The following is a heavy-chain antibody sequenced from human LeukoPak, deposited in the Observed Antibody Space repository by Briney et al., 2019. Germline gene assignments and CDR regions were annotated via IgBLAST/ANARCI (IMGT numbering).Heavy chain of an antibody. CDR1: GGSFSGYY. Sequence: PSETLSLTCAVYGGSFSGYYWSWIRQPPGKGLEWIGEINHSGSTNYNPSLKSRVTISVDKSKNQFSLKLSSVTAADTAVYYCARGLTVELQGNYYYMDVWGKGTTVTVSS. V-gene: IGHV4-34*01. D-gene: IGHD1-26*01. CDR3: ARGLTVELQGNYYYMDV. J-gene: IGHJ6*03. CDR2: INHSGST.